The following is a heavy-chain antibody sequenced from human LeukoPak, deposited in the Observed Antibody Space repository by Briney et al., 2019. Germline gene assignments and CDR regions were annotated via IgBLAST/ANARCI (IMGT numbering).Heavy chain of an antibody. CDR1: GFTFSNYG. Sequence: GGSLRLSCAASGFTFSNYGMHWVRQAPGKGLEWVAAIWYDGSNKYYGDSVKGRFTISRDNSKNTLYLQMSSLRAEDTAVYYCVKGPRITIFGVVIMDYYYYGMDVWGQGTTVTVSS. CDR2: IWYDGSNK. CDR3: VKGPRITIFGVVIMDYYYYGMDV. J-gene: IGHJ6*02. D-gene: IGHD3-3*01. V-gene: IGHV3-30*02.